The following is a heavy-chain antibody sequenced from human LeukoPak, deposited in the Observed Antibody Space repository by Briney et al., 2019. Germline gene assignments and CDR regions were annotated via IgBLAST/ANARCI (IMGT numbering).Heavy chain of an antibody. CDR1: GGSVSSGSYY. V-gene: IGHV4-61*01. Sequence: PSETLSLTCTVSGGSVSSGSYYWSWIRQPPGKGLEWTGYIYYSGSTNYNPSLKSRVTISVDTSKNQFSLKLSSVTAADTAVYYCARALYSSSSRDAFDIWGQGTMVTVSS. CDR3: ARALYSSSSRDAFDI. J-gene: IGHJ3*02. CDR2: IYYSGST. D-gene: IGHD6-6*01.